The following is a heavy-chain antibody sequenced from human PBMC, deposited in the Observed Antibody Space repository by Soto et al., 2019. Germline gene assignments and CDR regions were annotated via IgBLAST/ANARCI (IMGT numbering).Heavy chain of an antibody. CDR2: ISNDGSNK. D-gene: IGHD3-10*01. J-gene: IGHJ4*02. V-gene: IGHV3-30*18. CDR1: GFPVSSNF. Sequence: GGSLSLSCAASGFPVSSNFMNWVRQAPGKGLEWLSVISNDGSNKYYADSVEGRFTISRDNSKNTLYLQMNSLRAEDTAVYYCAKGSWFGEGYFDYWGQETLVTVSS. CDR3: AKGSWFGEGYFDY.